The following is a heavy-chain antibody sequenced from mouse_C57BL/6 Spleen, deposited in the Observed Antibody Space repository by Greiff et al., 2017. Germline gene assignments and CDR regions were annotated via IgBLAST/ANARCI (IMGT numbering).Heavy chain of an antibody. V-gene: IGHV10-1*01. J-gene: IGHJ4*01. CDR2: IRSKSNNYAT. D-gene: IGHD5-5*01. CDR3: VRHTTTYYAMDY. CDR1: GFSFNTYA. Sequence: EVQGVESGGGLVQPKGSLKLSCAASGFSFNTYAMNWVRQAPGKGLEWVARIRSKSNNYATYYADSVKDRFTISRDDSESMLYLQMNNLKTEDTAMYYCVRHTTTYYAMDYWGQGTSVTVSS.